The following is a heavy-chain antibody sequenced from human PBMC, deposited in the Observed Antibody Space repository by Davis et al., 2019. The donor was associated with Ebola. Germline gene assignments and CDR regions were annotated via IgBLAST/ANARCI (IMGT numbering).Heavy chain of an antibody. CDR1: GYSFTSYW. Sequence: AASLKISCKGSGYSFTSYWIGWVRQLPGKGLEWMGIIYPGDSETRYSPSFQGQVTISADKSISTAYLQWSSLKASDTAMYYCARYGKGPNSGSYYDYYYYYGMDVWGQGTTVTVSS. D-gene: IGHD1-26*01. CDR3: ARYGKGPNSGSYYDYYYYYGMDV. J-gene: IGHJ6*02. CDR2: IYPGDSET. V-gene: IGHV5-51*01.